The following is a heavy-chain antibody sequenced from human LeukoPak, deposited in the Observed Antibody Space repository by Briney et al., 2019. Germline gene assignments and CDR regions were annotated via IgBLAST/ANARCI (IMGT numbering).Heavy chain of an antibody. Sequence: ASVKVSCTASGYTFTSYGISWVRQAPGQGLEWMGWISAYNGNTNYAQKLQGRVTMTTDTSTSTAYMELRSLRSDDTAVYYCAREDYGGNSVLTEDAFDIWGQGTMVTVSS. V-gene: IGHV1-18*01. CDR2: ISAYNGNT. J-gene: IGHJ3*02. D-gene: IGHD4-23*01. CDR3: AREDYGGNSVLTEDAFDI. CDR1: GYTFTSYG.